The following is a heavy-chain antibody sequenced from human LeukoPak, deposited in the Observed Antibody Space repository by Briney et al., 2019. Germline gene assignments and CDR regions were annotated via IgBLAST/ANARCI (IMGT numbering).Heavy chain of an antibody. CDR2: ISHDGTNK. D-gene: IGHD3-10*01. J-gene: IGHJ4*02. V-gene: IGHV3-30*18. CDR1: GFTFSSYG. Sequence: GGSLRLSCAASGFTFSSYGMHWVRQAPGKGLVWVAVISHDGTNKYYADSVKGRFTISRDNSKSTLYLQVNSLRAEDTAVYYCAKEIYFDSGSYPDYWGQGSLATVSS. CDR3: AKEIYFDSGSYPDY.